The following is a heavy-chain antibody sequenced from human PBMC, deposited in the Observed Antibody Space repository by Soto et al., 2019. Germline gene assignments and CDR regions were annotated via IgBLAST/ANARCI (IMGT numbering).Heavy chain of an antibody. J-gene: IGHJ6*02. CDR1: GFTFSSYG. D-gene: IGHD2-21*02. CDR2: IWYGGSNK. CDR3: ARGNLVTDTPLGYYGMDV. V-gene: IGHV3-33*01. Sequence: PGGSLRLSCAASGFTFSSYGMHWVRQAPGKGLEWVAVIWYGGSNKYYADSVKGRFTISRDNSKNTLYLQMNSLRAEDTAVYYCARGNLVTDTPLGYYGMDVWGQGTTVTVSS.